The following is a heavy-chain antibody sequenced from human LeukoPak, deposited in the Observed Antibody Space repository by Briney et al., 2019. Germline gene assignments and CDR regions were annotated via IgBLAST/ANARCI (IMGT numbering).Heavy chain of an antibody. Sequence: GASVKVSCKASGGTFSSYAISWVRQAPGQGLEWMGRIIPILGTANYAQKFQGRVTITADKSTSTAYMELSSLRSEDTAVYYCARTSKVVVAAEGAFDIWGQGTMVTVSS. CDR2: IIPILGTA. CDR3: ARTSKVVVAAEGAFDI. CDR1: GGTFSSYA. J-gene: IGHJ3*02. V-gene: IGHV1-69*04. D-gene: IGHD2-15*01.